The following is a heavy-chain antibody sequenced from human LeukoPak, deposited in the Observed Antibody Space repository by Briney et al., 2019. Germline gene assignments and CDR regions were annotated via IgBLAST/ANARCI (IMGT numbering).Heavy chain of an antibody. V-gene: IGHV3-48*01. CDR1: GFTFSTYS. J-gene: IGHJ4*02. CDR2: ISGDSRTI. CDR3: ASDITMVRGVILTRSPQDY. Sequence: GGSLRLSCAASGFTFSTYSMIWVRQAPGKGPEWLSYISGDSRTIYYPDSVKGRFTISRDNAKNSLYLQLISLRAEDTAVYYCASDITMVRGVILTRSPQDYWGQGTLVTVSS. D-gene: IGHD3-10*01.